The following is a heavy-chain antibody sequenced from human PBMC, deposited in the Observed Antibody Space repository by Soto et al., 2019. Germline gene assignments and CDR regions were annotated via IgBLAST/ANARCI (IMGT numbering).Heavy chain of an antibody. D-gene: IGHD2-2*01. J-gene: IGHJ3*02. V-gene: IGHV3-23*01. Sequence: GGSLRLSCAASGFTFSSYAMSWVRQAPGKGLEWVSAISGSGGSTYYADSVKGRFTISRDNSKNTLYLQMNSLRAEDTAVYYCAKKYKVVVVPAAMDAFDIWGQGTMVTVSS. CDR2: ISGSGGST. CDR3: AKKYKVVVVPAAMDAFDI. CDR1: GFTFSSYA.